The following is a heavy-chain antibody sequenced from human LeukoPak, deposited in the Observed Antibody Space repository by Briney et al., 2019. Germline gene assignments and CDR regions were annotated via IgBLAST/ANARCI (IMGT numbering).Heavy chain of an antibody. CDR1: GFTFSSYE. CDR3: AKGTSSYYYYGMDV. V-gene: IGHV3-23*01. CDR2: ISGSGGST. J-gene: IGHJ6*02. Sequence: GGSLRLSCAASGFTFSSYEMNWVRQAPGKGLEWVSAISGSGGSTYYADSVKGRFTISRDNSKNTLYLQMNSLRAEDTAVYYCAKGTSSYYYYGMDVWGQGTTVTVSS. D-gene: IGHD2-2*01.